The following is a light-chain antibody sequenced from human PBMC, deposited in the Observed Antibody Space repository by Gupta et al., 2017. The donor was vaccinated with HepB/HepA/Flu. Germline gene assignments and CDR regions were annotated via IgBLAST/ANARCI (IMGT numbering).Light chain of an antibody. CDR1: SSNIGSKT. CDR2: SND. V-gene: IGLV1-44*01. J-gene: IGLJ2*01. Sequence: QSVLIQPPSASGTPGQRVNVSCSGSSSNIGSKTVSWYQQLPGTAPQLVIDSNDQRPSGVPDRFSGSKSGTPASIPLNGFPSEDEGDYYCSAWDARLNGVLFGGGTKLTGL. CDR3: SAWDARLNGVL.